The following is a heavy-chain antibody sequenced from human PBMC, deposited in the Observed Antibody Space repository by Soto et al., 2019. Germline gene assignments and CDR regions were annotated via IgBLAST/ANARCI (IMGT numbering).Heavy chain of an antibody. CDR2: IYYSGST. D-gene: IGHD3-22*01. CDR1: GGSISSGGYY. J-gene: IGHJ4*02. V-gene: IGHV4-31*03. Sequence: SETLSLTCTVSGGSISSGGYYWSGIGQHPGKGLEWIGYIYYSGSTYYNPSLKSRVTISVDTSKNQFSLKLSSVTAADTAVYYCARGRYYYDSSGYYSRAFDYWGQGTLVTVSS. CDR3: ARGRYYYDSSGYYSRAFDY.